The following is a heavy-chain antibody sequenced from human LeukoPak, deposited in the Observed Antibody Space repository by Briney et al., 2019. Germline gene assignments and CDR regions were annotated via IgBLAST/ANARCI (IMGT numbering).Heavy chain of an antibody. D-gene: IGHD5-24*01. CDR2: IYYSGST. CDR1: GGSISSSSYY. J-gene: IGHJ4*02. V-gene: IGHV4-39*01. Sequence: SETLSLTCTVSGGSISSSSYYWGWIRQPPGKGLEWIGSIYYSGSTYYNPSLKSRVTISVDTSKNQFSLKLSSVTAEDTAVYYCASLAEMSPMVDYWGQGTLVTVSS. CDR3: ASLAEMSPMVDY.